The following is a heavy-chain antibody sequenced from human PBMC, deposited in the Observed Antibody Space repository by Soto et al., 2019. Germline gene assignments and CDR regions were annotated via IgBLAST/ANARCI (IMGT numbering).Heavy chain of an antibody. CDR3: ARDKRDYYGSGDYDAFDI. CDR1: GFTFSSYG. J-gene: IGHJ3*02. CDR2: IWYDGSNK. D-gene: IGHD3-10*01. V-gene: IGHV3-33*01. Sequence: GGSLRLSCAASGFTFSSYGMHWVRQAPGKGLEWVAVIWYDGSNKYYADSVKGRFTISRDNSKNTLYLQMNSLRAEDTAVYYCARDKRDYYGSGDYDAFDIWGQGTMVTVSS.